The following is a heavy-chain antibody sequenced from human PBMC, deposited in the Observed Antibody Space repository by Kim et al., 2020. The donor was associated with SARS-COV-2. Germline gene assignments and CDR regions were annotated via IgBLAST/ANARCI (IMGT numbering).Heavy chain of an antibody. V-gene: IGHV1-69*04. Sequence: SVKVSCKASGGTFSSYAISWVRQAPGQGLEWMGMIIPILGISNYAQKFQGRVPITADKSTSTAYMELSSLRSEDTAVYYCARVQTTVTEYYYYGMDVWGQGPTVTVSS. CDR3: ARVQTTVTEYYYYGMDV. CDR2: IIPILGIS. J-gene: IGHJ6*02. CDR1: GGTFSSYA. D-gene: IGHD4-17*01.